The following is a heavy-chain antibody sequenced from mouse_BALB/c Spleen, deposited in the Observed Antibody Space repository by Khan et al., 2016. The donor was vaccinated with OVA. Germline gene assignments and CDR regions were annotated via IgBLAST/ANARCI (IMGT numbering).Heavy chain of an antibody. CDR1: GYIFTNYG. D-gene: IGHD2-14*01. V-gene: IGHV9-3*02. Sequence: QIQLVQSGPELKKPGETVKISCKASGYIFTNYGMNWVKQAPGKGLKWMGWINTNTGEPTFAEEFKERFAFSLETSANTAYLQIHSLKNEDTARYFCAKEYDMYGSWFAYWGQGTLVTVSA. CDR3: AKEYDMYGSWFAY. CDR2: INTNTGEP. J-gene: IGHJ3*01.